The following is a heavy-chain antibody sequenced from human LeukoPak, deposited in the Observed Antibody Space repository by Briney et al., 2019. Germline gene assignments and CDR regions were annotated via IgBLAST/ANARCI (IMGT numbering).Heavy chain of an antibody. D-gene: IGHD3-10*01. J-gene: IGHJ3*02. CDR1: GGSISSSSYY. CDR3: ARYITMVRGVIIFAFDI. Sequence: SETLSLTCTVSGGSISSSSYYWGWIRQPPGKGLEWIGSIYYSGSTNYNPSLKSRVTISVDTTKNQFSLKLSSVTAADTAAYYCARYITMVRGVIIFAFDIWGQGTMVTVSS. CDR2: IYYSGST. V-gene: IGHV4-39*07.